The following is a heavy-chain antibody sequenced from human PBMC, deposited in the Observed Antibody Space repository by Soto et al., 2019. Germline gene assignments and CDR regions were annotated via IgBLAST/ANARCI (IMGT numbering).Heavy chain of an antibody. V-gene: IGHV3-15*01. D-gene: IGHD6-19*01. J-gene: IGHJ4*01. CDR1: GFTFSNAW. Sequence: EVQLVESGGGLVKPGGSLRRSCAASGFTFSNAWMSWVRQSPGKGLEWVGRIKSKTDGGTTDYAAPVKGRFTISRDDSKNTLYLQMKSLNTESTAVYYRTTVRGLAVAGQGAAFHWCHGTLVAVCS. CDR3: TTVRGLAVAGQGAAFH. CDR2: IKSKTDGGTT.